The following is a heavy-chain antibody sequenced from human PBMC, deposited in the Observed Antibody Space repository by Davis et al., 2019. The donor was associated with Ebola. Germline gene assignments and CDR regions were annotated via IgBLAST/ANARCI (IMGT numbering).Heavy chain of an antibody. CDR2: IYSGGST. D-gene: IGHD3-3*01. J-gene: IGHJ4*02. CDR1: GFTFSSYA. Sequence: PGGSLRLSCPASGFTFSSYAMSWVRQAPGKGLEWVSVIYSGGSTYYADSVKGRFTISRDNSKNTLYLQMNSLRAEDTAVYYCARERRFLEWPLPLDWGQGTLVTVSS. CDR3: ARERRFLEWPLPLD. V-gene: IGHV3-53*01.